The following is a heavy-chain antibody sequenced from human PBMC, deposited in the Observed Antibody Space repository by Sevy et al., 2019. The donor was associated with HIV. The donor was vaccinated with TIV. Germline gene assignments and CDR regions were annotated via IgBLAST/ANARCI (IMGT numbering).Heavy chain of an antibody. CDR1: GFNFNNHW. V-gene: IGHV3-7*01. CDR3: ARLPTGLQSFNYLLSTYFDS. D-gene: IGHD4-4*01. CDR2: IKQDRSEK. Sequence: GGSLRLSCAASGFNFNNHWMSWVRQAPEKGLEWVANIKQDRSEKYYVDSLKGRFTISRDNANNSLSLQIDGLRAEDTAVYYCARLPTGLQSFNYLLSTYFDSWGQGTLVTVSS. J-gene: IGHJ4*02.